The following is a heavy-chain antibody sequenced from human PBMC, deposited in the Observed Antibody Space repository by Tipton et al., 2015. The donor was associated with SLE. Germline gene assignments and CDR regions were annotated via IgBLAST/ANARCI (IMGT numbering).Heavy chain of an antibody. J-gene: IGHJ4*02. CDR1: GFTFSNYW. CDR3: ARALGD. CDR2: IKQDGSEK. Sequence: SLRLSCAASGFTFSNYWMNWVRQAPGKGLEWVANIKQDGSEKYYVDSVKGRFTISRDNAKNSLYLQMNSLRAEDTAVYYCARALGDWGQGTLVTVSS. V-gene: IGHV3-7*04.